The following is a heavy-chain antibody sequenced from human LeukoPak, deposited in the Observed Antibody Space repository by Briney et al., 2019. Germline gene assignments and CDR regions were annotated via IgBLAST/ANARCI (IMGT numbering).Heavy chain of an antibody. J-gene: IGHJ3*02. V-gene: IGHV3-30*02. CDR2: IRYDGNNK. CDR1: GFTFSSYG. D-gene: IGHD1-26*01. Sequence: GGSLRLSCAASGFTFSSYGMHWVRQAPGKGLEWVTFIRYDGNNKYFADSVKGRFTISRDNSKNTLYLQMKSLRAEDTAVYYCAKNNLVGATVEAFDIWGQGAMVTVSS. CDR3: AKNNLVGATVEAFDI.